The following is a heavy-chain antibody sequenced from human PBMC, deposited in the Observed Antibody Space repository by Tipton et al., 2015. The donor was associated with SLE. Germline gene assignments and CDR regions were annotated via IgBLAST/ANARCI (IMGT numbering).Heavy chain of an antibody. V-gene: IGHV1-69*09. CDR2: SIPILGIA. CDR3: ASLGPSVTPLDY. CDR1: GGTFSSYT. Sequence: QLVQSGAEVKKPGSSVKVSCKASGGTFSSYTISWVRQAPGQGLEWMGRSIPILGIANYAQKFQGRVTITADKSTSTAYMELSSLRSEDTAVYYCASLGPSVTPLDYWGQGTLVTVSS. J-gene: IGHJ4*02. D-gene: IGHD3-16*01.